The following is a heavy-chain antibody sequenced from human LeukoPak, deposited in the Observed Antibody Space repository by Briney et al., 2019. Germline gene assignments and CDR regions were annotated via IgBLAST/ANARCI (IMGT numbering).Heavy chain of an antibody. CDR2: IFHTGST. CDR3: ARHLYRGVTEY. D-gene: IGHD3-10*01. V-gene: IGHV4-39*01. Sequence: PSETLSLTCSVSGYSISDGTYYWGWIRQPPGKGLEWVGSIFHTGSTLYNPPLRSRVTMSVDTSKNHFSLQLSSVTAADTAVFYCARHLYRGVTEYWGQGTLVTVSS. J-gene: IGHJ4*02. CDR1: GYSISDGTYY.